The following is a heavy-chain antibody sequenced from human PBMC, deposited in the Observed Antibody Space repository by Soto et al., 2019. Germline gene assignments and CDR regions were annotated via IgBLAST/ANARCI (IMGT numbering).Heavy chain of an antibody. Sequence: PSETLSLTCTVSGGSISSYYWSWIRQPPGKGLEWIGYIYYSGSTNYNPSLKSRVTISVDTSKNQFSLKLSSVTAADTAVYYCARDTDYSNYEGYYYGMDVWGQGTTVTVS. V-gene: IGHV4-59*01. J-gene: IGHJ6*02. D-gene: IGHD4-4*01. CDR3: ARDTDYSNYEGYYYGMDV. CDR1: GGSISSYY. CDR2: IYYSGST.